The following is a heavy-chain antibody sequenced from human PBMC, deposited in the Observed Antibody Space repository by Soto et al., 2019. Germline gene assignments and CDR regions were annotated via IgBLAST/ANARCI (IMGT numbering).Heavy chain of an antibody. Sequence: EVQLVESGGGLVKPGGSLRLSCAASGFTFSSYNMNWVRQAPGKGLEWVSSLSSSSTYIYYADSVKGRFTISRDNAKNSLYLQMNSLRAGDTAGYYCGGGGINYGDYRSMDVWGKGTTVTVSS. D-gene: IGHD4-17*01. J-gene: IGHJ6*03. CDR2: LSSSSTYI. CDR1: GFTFSSYN. V-gene: IGHV3-21*01. CDR3: GGGGINYGDYRSMDV.